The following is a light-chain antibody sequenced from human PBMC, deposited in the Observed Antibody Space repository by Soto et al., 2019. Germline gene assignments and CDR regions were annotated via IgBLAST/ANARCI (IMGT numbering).Light chain of an antibody. V-gene: IGKV3-20*01. CDR3: QQYATSPPRYT. CDR2: GAS. J-gene: IGKJ2*01. Sequence: ETVLTQSPGTLSLSPGERATLSCRASQSVSSTYLAWYQQKPGQAPRLLIYGASSRATGIPDRFTGSGSGTDLSLTISIREPEDYAVYYCQQYATSPPRYTFGQGTKLEIK. CDR1: QSVSSTY.